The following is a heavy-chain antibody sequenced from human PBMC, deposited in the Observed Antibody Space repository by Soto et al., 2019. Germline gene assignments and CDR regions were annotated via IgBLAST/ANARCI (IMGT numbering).Heavy chain of an antibody. CDR2: IVVGSGNT. V-gene: IGHV1-58*02. Sequence: ASVKVSCKASGFTFTSSAMQRVRQARGQRLEWIGWIVVGSGNTNYAQKFQERVTITRDMSTSTAYMELSSLRSEDTAVYYCAAFPGGSVVQAPNYWGQGTLVTVSS. D-gene: IGHD3-16*01. CDR1: GFTFTSSA. J-gene: IGHJ4*02. CDR3: AAFPGGSVVQAPNY.